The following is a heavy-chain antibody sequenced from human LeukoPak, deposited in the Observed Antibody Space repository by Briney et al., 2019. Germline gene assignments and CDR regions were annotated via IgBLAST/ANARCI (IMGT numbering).Heavy chain of an antibody. CDR3: VRMGGDNGGKTLEN. CDR1: GFTFSNAW. V-gene: IGHV3-33*08. Sequence: PGGSLRLPCAASGFTFSNAWMSWVRQAPGKGLDWVAMIYYDGSNKYYADSVRGRFTISRDNSRNTVYLQMNSLRVEDTAVYFCVRMGGDNGGKTLENWGQGTLVIVSS. D-gene: IGHD4-23*01. CDR2: IYYDGSNK. J-gene: IGHJ4*02.